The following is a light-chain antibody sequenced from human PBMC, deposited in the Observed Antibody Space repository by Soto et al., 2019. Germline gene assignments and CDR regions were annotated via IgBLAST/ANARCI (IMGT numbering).Light chain of an antibody. Sequence: QSVLTQPRSVSAAPGQQVTISCSGSSSNIGNNYVSWYQQLPGTAPKLLIYENNRRPSGIPNRFSGSKSGTSASLGITGLQTGDESDYYCGTWDNSLGAPAVFGGGTKLTVL. CDR3: GTWDNSLGAPAV. J-gene: IGLJ2*01. CDR1: SSNIGNNY. V-gene: IGLV1-51*02. CDR2: ENN.